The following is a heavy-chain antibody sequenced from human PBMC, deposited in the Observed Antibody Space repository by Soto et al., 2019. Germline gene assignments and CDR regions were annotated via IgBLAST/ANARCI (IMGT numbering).Heavy chain of an antibody. V-gene: IGHV3-30*18. CDR3: AKGVTIFGSVGDY. D-gene: IGHD3-3*01. CDR2: ISYDGSNK. Sequence: QVHLVESGGGVVQPGRSLRLSCAASGFTFSNYGMHWVRQAPGKGLEWVAVISYDGSNKYYADSVKGRFTISRDNSKNTLYLQMNSLRAEDTAVYYCAKGVTIFGSVGDYWGQGTLVTVSS. J-gene: IGHJ4*02. CDR1: GFTFSNYG.